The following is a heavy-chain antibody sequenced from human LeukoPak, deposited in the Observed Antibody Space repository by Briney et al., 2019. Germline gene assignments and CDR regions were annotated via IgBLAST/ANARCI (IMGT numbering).Heavy chain of an antibody. CDR1: GFTFSSYW. CDR2: INQDGREK. Sequence: GGSLRLSCAASGFTFSSYWMSWVRQAPGKGLEWVANINQDGREKYYVGSVKGRFTISRDNAKNTLYLQMNSLRAEDTAIYYCVRDLQRHYLGVAVAGRRRWFDPWGQGTLVTVSS. CDR3: VRDLQRHYLGVAVAGRRRWFDP. D-gene: IGHD6-13*01. V-gene: IGHV3-7*01. J-gene: IGHJ5*02.